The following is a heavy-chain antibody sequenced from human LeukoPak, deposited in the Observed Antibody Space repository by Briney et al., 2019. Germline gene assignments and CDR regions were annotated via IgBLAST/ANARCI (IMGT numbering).Heavy chain of an antibody. CDR3: GRVALDTSMIHY. J-gene: IGHJ4*02. CDR2: ISSSSSTI. CDR1: GFTFNRYS. Sequence: GGSLRLSCAASGFTFNRYSMNWVRQAPGKGLEWISYISSSSSTIYYGDSVKGRFTISRDDAENSLYLQMNSLRVEDTAVYYCGRVALDTSMIHYWGQGTLVTVSS. V-gene: IGHV3-48*04. D-gene: IGHD5-18*01.